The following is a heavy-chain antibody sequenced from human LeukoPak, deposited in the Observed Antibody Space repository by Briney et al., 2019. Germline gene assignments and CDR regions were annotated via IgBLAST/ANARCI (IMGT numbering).Heavy chain of an antibody. CDR2: IYTSGST. V-gene: IGHV4-61*09. J-gene: IGHJ4*02. D-gene: IGHD3-3*01. CDR3: AREGYDSL. Sequence: SETLSLTCAVSGGSISSGNYYWSWIRQPAGKGLEWIGHIYTSGSTNYNPSLKSRVTISVDTSKNQFSLKLSSLTAADTAVYYCAREGYDSLWGQGTLVTVSS. CDR1: GGSISSGNYY.